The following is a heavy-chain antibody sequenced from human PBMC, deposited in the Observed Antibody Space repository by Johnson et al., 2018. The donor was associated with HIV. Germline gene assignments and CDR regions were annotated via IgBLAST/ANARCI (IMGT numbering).Heavy chain of an antibody. J-gene: IGHJ3*02. CDR2: ITNGGST. V-gene: IGHV3-64*07. Sequence: VQLVESGGGLVKPGGSLRLSCAASGFTFSRYDMHWVRQAPGKGLEYVSGITNGGSTYSADSVKGRFTISRDNSRNTLYLQMGSLRPEDMAVYYCARASALDIWGQGTMVTVSS. CDR1: GFTFSRYD. CDR3: ARASALDI.